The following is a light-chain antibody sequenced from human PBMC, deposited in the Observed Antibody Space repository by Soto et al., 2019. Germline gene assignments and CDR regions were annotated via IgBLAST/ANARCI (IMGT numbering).Light chain of an antibody. CDR1: QSVRSSY. Sequence: EIVLTQSPGTLSLSPGERATLSCRASQSVRSSYLAWYQQKPGQAPRLLIYGASSRATGLPDRFRGSGSGTDFTLTISRLEPEDFAVYYCQQYGSSPNTFSQGTKLEIK. CDR3: QQYGSSPNT. CDR2: GAS. V-gene: IGKV3-20*01. J-gene: IGKJ2*01.